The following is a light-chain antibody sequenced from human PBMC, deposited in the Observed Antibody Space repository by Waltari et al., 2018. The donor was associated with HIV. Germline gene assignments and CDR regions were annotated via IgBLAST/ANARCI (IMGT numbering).Light chain of an antibody. CDR3: QQLNSFPLN. V-gene: IGKV1-9*01. CDR1: QGISSY. CDR2: AAS. J-gene: IGKJ4*01. Sequence: DIQLTQSPSFLSASVGDRVTITCRASQGISSYLAWYQQKPGKAPKLLIYAASTLQSGVPSRFSGSESGTEFTLTVSSLQPEDFATYDCQQLNSFPLNFGGGTKVEIK.